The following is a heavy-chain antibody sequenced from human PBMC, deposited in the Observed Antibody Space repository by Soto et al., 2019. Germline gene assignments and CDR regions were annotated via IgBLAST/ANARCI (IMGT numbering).Heavy chain of an antibody. CDR2: ISSSSSTM. V-gene: IGHV3-48*01. CDR3: ATTPYYDSSGYIKAPPVDY. Sequence: GGSLRLSCAASGFTFSSYSMNWVRQAPGKGLEWVSYISSSSSTMYYADSVKGRFTISRDNSKNTLYLQMNSLRAEDTAVYYCATTPYYDSSGYIKAPPVDYWGQGTLVTVSS. CDR1: GFTFSSYS. J-gene: IGHJ4*02. D-gene: IGHD3-22*01.